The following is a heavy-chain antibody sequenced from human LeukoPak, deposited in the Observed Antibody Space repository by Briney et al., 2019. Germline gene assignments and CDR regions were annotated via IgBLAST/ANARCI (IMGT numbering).Heavy chain of an antibody. Sequence: GGSLRLSCAASGLTFSNYWMSWVRQAPGKGLEWVAIIRQDGSEKKYVDSVKGRFTISRDNAKNSLYLEMNSLRAEDTAVYYCTSFSRSSSSNYWGQGTLVTVSS. CDR3: TSFSRSSSSNY. CDR2: IRQDGSEK. D-gene: IGHD6-6*01. CDR1: GLTFSNYW. J-gene: IGHJ4*02. V-gene: IGHV3-7*01.